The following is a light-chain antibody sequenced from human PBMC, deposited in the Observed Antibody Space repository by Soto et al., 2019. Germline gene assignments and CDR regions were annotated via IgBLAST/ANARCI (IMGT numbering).Light chain of an antibody. J-gene: IGLJ1*01. CDR3: SSYTSSSLYV. CDR1: SSDVGGSNY. Sequence: QSVLTQRASVSGSPGQSITISCTGTSSDVGGSNYVSWYQQLPGKAPKLMIYDVSDRPSGVSNRFSGSKSGNTASLTISGLQAEDEADYYCSSYTSSSLYVFGTGTKVTVL. CDR2: DVS. V-gene: IGLV2-14*01.